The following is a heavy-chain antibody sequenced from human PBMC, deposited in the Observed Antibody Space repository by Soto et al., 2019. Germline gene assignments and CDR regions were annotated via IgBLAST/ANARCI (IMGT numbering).Heavy chain of an antibody. CDR2: IYHSGST. V-gene: IGHV4-30-2*01. CDR3: ARLPLGQPAYFDY. D-gene: IGHD2-15*01. J-gene: IGHJ4*02. Sequence: SETLSLTCAVSGGSISSGGYSWSWIRQPPGKGLEWIGYIYHSGSTYYNPSLKSRVTISVDRSKNQFSLKLSSVTAADTAVYSCARLPLGQPAYFDYWGQGTLVTVSS. CDR1: GGSISSGGYS.